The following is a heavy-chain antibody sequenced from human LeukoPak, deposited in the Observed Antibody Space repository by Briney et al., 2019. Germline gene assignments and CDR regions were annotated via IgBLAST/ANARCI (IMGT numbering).Heavy chain of an antibody. V-gene: IGHV1-2*02. Sequence: ASVKVSCKASGYTFTGYYMHWVRQAPGQGLEWMGWINPNSGGTNYAQKFQGRVTMTRDTSISTAYMELSRLRSDDTAVYYCARETAARPGYFQHWGQGTLVTVSS. CDR1: GYTFTGYY. CDR3: ARETAARPGYFQH. CDR2: INPNSGGT. J-gene: IGHJ1*01. D-gene: IGHD6-6*01.